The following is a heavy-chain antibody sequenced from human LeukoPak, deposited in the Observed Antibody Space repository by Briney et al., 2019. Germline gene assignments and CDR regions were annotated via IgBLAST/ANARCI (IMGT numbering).Heavy chain of an antibody. V-gene: IGHV4-59*11. D-gene: IGHD6-6*01. Sequence: SETLSLTCTVSGGSMSSHYWSWIRQPPGKGLKWIGYIYYSGSANYNPSLKSRVTISVDTSKNQFSLKLSSVTAADTAVYYCARAFWTPYSSFEETYFDYWGQGTLVTVSS. CDR1: GGSMSSHY. CDR3: ARAFWTPYSSFEETYFDY. CDR2: IYYSGSA. J-gene: IGHJ4*02.